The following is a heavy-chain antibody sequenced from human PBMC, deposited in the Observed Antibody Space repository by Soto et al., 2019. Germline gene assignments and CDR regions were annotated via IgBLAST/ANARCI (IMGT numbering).Heavy chain of an antibody. CDR3: ARDTIIAARPLDH. CDR1: GYSFTNPW. D-gene: IGHD6-6*01. CDR2: IDPSDSYA. J-gene: IGHJ4*02. Sequence: GESLKISCKGFGYSFTNPWITWVRQMPGKGLEWMGKIDPSDSYADYSPSFQGHVTIPADKSISTVFLHWSSLKASDTAIYYCARDTIIAARPLDHWGQGTQVTVSS. V-gene: IGHV5-10-1*01.